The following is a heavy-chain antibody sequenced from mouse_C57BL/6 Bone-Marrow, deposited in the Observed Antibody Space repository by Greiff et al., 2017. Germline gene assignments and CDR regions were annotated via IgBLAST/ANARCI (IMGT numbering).Heavy chain of an antibody. V-gene: IGHV5-4*01. D-gene: IGHD4-1*01. J-gene: IGHJ2*01. CDR1: GFTFSSYA. Sequence: EVQGVESGGGLVKPGGSLKLSCAASGFTFSSYAMSWVRQTPDKRLEWVATISDGGSYTYYPDNVKGRFTISRDNAKNNLYLQMSHLKSEDTAMYYCARALGNYFDYWGQGTTLTVSS. CDR2: ISDGGSYT. CDR3: ARALGNYFDY.